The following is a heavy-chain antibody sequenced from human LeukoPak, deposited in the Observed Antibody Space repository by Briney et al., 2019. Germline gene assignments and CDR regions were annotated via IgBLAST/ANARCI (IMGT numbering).Heavy chain of an antibody. V-gene: IGHV3-33*01. CDR1: GFTFSSYG. CDR3: ARGPKPSDSGYDSPPFDY. J-gene: IGHJ4*02. Sequence: SGGSLRLSCAASGFTFSSYGMHWVRQAPGTGLEWVAVIWYDGSNKYYADSVKGRFTISRDNSKNTLYLQMNSLRAEDTAVYYCARGPKPSDSGYDSPPFDYWGQGTLVTVSS. CDR2: IWYDGSNK. D-gene: IGHD5-12*01.